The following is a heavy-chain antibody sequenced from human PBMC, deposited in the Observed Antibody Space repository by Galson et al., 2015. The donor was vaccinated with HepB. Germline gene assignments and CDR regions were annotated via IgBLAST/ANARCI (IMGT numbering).Heavy chain of an antibody. CDR2: IIGGGSNT. J-gene: IGHJ3*02. CDR1: GFTFSNYA. V-gene: IGHV3-23*01. CDR3: AKTYYDFWSGYSVRGIRDAFDI. D-gene: IGHD3-3*01. Sequence: SLRLSCAASGFTFSNYAMSWVRQAPGKGLEWVSGIIGGGSNTYYADSVKGRFNIYRDNSKNTLDLQMNSLRVEDTAIYYCAKTYYDFWSGYSVRGIRDAFDIWGKGTKVTVSS.